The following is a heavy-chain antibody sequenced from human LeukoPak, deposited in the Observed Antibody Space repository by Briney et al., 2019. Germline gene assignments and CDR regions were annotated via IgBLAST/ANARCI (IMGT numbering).Heavy chain of an antibody. CDR1: GFTFDDYA. V-gene: IGHV3-9*01. CDR2: ISWNSGSI. CDR3: AVAGSDFDY. D-gene: IGHD1-14*01. J-gene: IGHJ4*02. Sequence: PGGSLRPSCAASGFTFDDYAMHWVRQAPGKGLEWVSGISWNSGSIGYADSVKGRFAISRDNAKNSLYLQMNSLRAEDTALYYCAVAGSDFDYWGQGTLVTVSS.